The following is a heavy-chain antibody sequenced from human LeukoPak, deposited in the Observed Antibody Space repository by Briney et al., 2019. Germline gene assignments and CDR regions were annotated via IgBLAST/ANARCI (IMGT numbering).Heavy chain of an antibody. Sequence: SETLSLTCTVSGGSISSYYWSWIRRPPWKGLEWIGYIYYSGSTNYNPSLKSRVTISVDTSKNQFSLKLGSVTAADTAVYYCARSYYYGSGSYGMDVWGQGTTVTVSS. J-gene: IGHJ6*02. CDR2: IYYSGST. CDR3: ARSYYYGSGSYGMDV. V-gene: IGHV4-59*08. D-gene: IGHD3-10*01. CDR1: GGSISSYY.